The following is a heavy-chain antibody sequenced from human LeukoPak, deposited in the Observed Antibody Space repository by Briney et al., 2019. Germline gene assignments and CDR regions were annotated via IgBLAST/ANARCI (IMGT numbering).Heavy chain of an antibody. Sequence: TGGSLRLSCAASGFTFSSYAMSWVRQAPGKGLEWVSAISGSGGSTYYADSVKGRFTISRDNSKNTLYLQMNSLRAEDTAVYYCAKVAHIYSSSWYAVEYSYGYDYFDYWGQGTLVTVSS. CDR2: ISGSGGST. D-gene: IGHD6-13*01. CDR1: GFTFSSYA. CDR3: AKVAHIYSSSWYAVEYSYGYDYFDY. V-gene: IGHV3-23*01. J-gene: IGHJ4*02.